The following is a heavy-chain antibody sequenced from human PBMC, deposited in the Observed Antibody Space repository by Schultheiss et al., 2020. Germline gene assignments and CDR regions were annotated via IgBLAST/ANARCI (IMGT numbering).Heavy chain of an antibody. Sequence: GGSLRLSCAASGFTFSTYAMSWVRQAPGKGLEWVSAISGSGGSTNYADSVKGRFTISRDNSKNTLYLQMNSLRAEDTAVYYCARDAEIVLMVYAFDYWGQGTLVTVSS. CDR1: GFTFSTYA. V-gene: IGHV3-23*01. CDR2: ISGSGGST. J-gene: IGHJ4*02. D-gene: IGHD2-8*01. CDR3: ARDAEIVLMVYAFDY.